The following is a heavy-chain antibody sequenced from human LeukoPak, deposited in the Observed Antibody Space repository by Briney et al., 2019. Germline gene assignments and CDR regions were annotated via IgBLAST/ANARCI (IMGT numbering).Heavy chain of an antibody. CDR3: AREFVVGAIDFGY. V-gene: IGHV3-7*03. Sequence: GGSLRLSCAASGFTVSTFWMAWVRQAPGKGLEWLANIKQDGSEENYVDSVKGRFTISRDNTKNSLYLQMNSLRAEDTAVYYCAREFVVGAIDFGYWGQGTLVTVSS. CDR1: GFTVSTFW. CDR2: IKQDGSEE. J-gene: IGHJ4*02. D-gene: IGHD1-26*01.